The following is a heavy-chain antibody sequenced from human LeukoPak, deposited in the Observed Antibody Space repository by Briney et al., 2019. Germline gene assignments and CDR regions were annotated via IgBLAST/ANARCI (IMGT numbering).Heavy chain of an antibody. Sequence: ASVKVSCKASGYTFTNYTVHWVRQAPGQRLEWMGWINAGNGNTKYSQNFQGRVTITRDTSASTAYMELSSLRSEDTAVYYCAREYYDILTGYYDYWGQGTLVTVSS. CDR2: INAGNGNT. CDR1: GYTFTNYT. D-gene: IGHD3-9*01. J-gene: IGHJ4*02. V-gene: IGHV1-3*01. CDR3: AREYYDILTGYYDY.